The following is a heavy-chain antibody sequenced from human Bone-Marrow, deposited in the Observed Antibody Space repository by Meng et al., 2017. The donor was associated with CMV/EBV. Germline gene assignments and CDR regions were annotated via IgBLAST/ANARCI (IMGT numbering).Heavy chain of an antibody. J-gene: IGHJ3*02. D-gene: IGHD3-22*01. CDR3: ARVGYYDSSGYYPDAFDI. CDR1: GFTFSSYW. Sequence: GSLRLSCAASGFTFSSYWMSWVRQAPGKGLEWIGSIYYSGSTYYNPSLKSRVTISVDTSKNQFSLKLSSVTAADTAVYYCARVGYYDSSGYYPDAFDIWGQGTMVTVSS. CDR2: IYYSGST. V-gene: IGHV4-39*07.